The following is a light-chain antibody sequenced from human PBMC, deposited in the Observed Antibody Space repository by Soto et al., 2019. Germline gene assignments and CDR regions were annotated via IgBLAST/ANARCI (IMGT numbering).Light chain of an antibody. J-gene: IGLJ1*01. V-gene: IGLV1-40*01. CDR1: GSNIGASYD. CDR3: SSYTSSSTLV. Sequence: QSVLTQPPSVSGAPGQRVTISCAGSGSNIGASYDVHWYQQLPGTAPKLLIYGNFNRPSGVPDRFSGSKSDNTASLTISGLQAEDEADYYCSSYTSSSTLVFGTGTKLTVL. CDR2: GNF.